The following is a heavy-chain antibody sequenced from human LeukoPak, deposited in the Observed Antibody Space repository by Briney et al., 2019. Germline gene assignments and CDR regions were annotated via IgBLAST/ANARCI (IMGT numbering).Heavy chain of an antibody. V-gene: IGHV1-24*01. J-gene: IGHJ4*02. CDR2: FDPEDGET. CDR1: GYTLTELS. Sequence: ASVKVSCKVSGYTLTELSMHWVRQAPGKGLEWMGGFDPEDGETIYAQKFQGRVTMTEDTSTDTAYMELSSLRSEDTAVDYCATWGTTMIVVVATHFDYWGQGTLVTVSS. D-gene: IGHD3-22*01. CDR3: ATWGTTMIVVVATHFDY.